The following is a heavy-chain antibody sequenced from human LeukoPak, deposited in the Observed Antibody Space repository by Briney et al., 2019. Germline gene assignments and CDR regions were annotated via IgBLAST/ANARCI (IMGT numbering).Heavy chain of an antibody. CDR1: GGSFSGYY. Sequence: SETLSLTCAVYGGSFSGYYWSRIRQPDGKGLEWIGRMYTRGSTNYNPSLKGRVTMSVDTSKNQFSLKLSSVTAADTAVYYCAGEGHYYDSSGYYYGGEDYWGQGTLVTVSS. CDR2: MYTRGST. CDR3: AGEGHYYDSSGYYYGGEDY. D-gene: IGHD3-22*01. J-gene: IGHJ4*02. V-gene: IGHV4-59*10.